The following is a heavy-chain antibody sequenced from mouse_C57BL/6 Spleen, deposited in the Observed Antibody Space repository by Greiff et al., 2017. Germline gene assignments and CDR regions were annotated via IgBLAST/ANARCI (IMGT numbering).Heavy chain of an antibody. J-gene: IGHJ3*01. V-gene: IGHV1-7*01. CDR1: GYTFTSYW. D-gene: IGHD1-1*01. Sequence: QVQLKESGAELAKPGASVKLSCKASGYTFTSYWMHWVKQRPGQGLEWIGYINPSSGYNKSNQKFKDKATLTADKSSSTAYMQLSSLPYEDCADYYRASTSLRTAYWGQGTLVTVSA. CDR3: ASTSLRTAY. CDR2: INPSSGYN.